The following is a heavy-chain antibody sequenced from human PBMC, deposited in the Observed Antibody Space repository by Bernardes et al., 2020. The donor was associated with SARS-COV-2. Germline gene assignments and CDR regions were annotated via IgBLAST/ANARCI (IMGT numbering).Heavy chain of an antibody. D-gene: IGHD3-9*01. V-gene: IGHV3-7*01. Sequence: GGSLRLSCAASGFNFSTSWMSWVRQAPGKGLEWVANIKADGSQRSSLDSLGGRVTISRDNAKNFLYLHMDSLRAEDTALYYCVRLHDVTGRDVWGRGTLVTVSS. CDR3: VRLHDVTGRDV. J-gene: IGHJ2*01. CDR2: IKADGSQR. CDR1: GFNFSTSW.